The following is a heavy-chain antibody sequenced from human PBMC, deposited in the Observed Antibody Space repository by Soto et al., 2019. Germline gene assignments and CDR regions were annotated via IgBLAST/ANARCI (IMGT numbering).Heavy chain of an antibody. CDR3: AKDYGGVPLDY. J-gene: IGHJ4*02. CDR1: GFTFSTYG. V-gene: IGHV3-23*01. D-gene: IGHD3-16*01. Sequence: PGGSLRLSCAASGFTFSTYGMSWVRQAPGKGLEWVSVISGRGDSTQYADSVKGRFTISRDNSKNTLYLLTNSLRAEDTAVYYCAKDYGGVPLDYWGLGILVTVSS. CDR2: ISGRGDST.